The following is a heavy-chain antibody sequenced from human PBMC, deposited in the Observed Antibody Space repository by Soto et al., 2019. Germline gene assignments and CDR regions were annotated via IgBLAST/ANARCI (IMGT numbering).Heavy chain of an antibody. CDR2: IKQDGSEK. V-gene: IGHV3-7*01. J-gene: IGHJ4*01. Sequence: PGGSLRLSCAASGFTFSSYAMSWVRQAPGKGLEWVANIKQDGSEKYYVDSVKGRFTLSRDNAKNSLQLQMSSLRDEDTAIYFCARVAYGNGWIFDHWGQGTLVTVSS. CDR1: GFTFSSYA. D-gene: IGHD6-19*01. CDR3: ARVAYGNGWIFDH.